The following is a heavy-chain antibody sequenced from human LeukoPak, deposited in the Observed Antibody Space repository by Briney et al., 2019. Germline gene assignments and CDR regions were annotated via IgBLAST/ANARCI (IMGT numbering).Heavy chain of an antibody. CDR2: MNPNSGNT. CDR1: GYTFTSYD. D-gene: IGHD3-10*01. V-gene: IGHV1-8*01. J-gene: IGHJ4*02. CDR3: ATPVGVSDGLFTMVRGALDY. Sequence: ASVKVSCKASGYTFTSYDINWVRQATGQGLEWLGWMNPNSGNTGFAQKFQGRVTMTRNTSISTAYMELSSLRSEDTAVYYCATPVGVSDGLFTMVRGALDYWGQGTLVTVSS.